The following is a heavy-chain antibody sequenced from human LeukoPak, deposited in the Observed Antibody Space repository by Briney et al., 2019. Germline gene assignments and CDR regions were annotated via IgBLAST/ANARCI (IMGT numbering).Heavy chain of an antibody. CDR1: GFTFDDYA. D-gene: IGHD6-13*01. CDR2: ITWDGDST. CDR3: AKGPGYSSSWLDAFDI. V-gene: IGHV3-43D*03. J-gene: IGHJ3*02. Sequence: GGSLRLSCAASGFTFDDYAMHWVRQAPGKGLEWVSLITWDGDSTDYADSVKGRFTISRDNSKNSLYLQMNSLRAEDTALYYCAKGPGYSSSWLDAFDIWGQGTMVTVSS.